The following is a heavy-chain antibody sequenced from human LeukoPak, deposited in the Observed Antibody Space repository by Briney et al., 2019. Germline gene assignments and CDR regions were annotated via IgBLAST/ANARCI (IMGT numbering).Heavy chain of an antibody. CDR1: GFSFSSYS. V-gene: IGHV3-20*04. J-gene: IGHJ6*03. CDR3: ARDTSYYDFWSGYLRYMDV. Sequence: PGGSLRLSCAASGFSFSSYSMNWVRQAPGKGLEWVSGINWNGGSTGYADSVKGRFTISRDNAKNSLYLQMNSLRAEDTALYYCARDTSYYDFWSGYLRYMDVWGKGTTVTVSS. CDR2: INWNGGST. D-gene: IGHD3-3*01.